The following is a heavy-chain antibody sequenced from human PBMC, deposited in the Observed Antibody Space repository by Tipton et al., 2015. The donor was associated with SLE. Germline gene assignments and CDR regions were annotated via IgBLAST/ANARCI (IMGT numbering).Heavy chain of an antibody. J-gene: IGHJ5*02. CDR3: ARDGRGYCDNSGCSEYHWFDP. CDR2: VYYRWNT. D-gene: IGHD3-22*01. V-gene: IGHV4-59*01. Sequence: TLSLTCTVSGGSITSFYWSWIRPPPGKGLEWIGYVYYRWNTKYNPSLKSRVTISLDTSRTQFSLKLSSVTAADTAVYYCARDGRGYCDNSGCSEYHWFDPWGQGTLVTVSS. CDR1: GGSITSFY.